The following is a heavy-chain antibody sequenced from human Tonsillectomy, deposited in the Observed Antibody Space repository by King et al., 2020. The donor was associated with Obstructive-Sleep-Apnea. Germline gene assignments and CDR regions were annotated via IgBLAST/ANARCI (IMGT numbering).Heavy chain of an antibody. CDR3: ARDLFYYNSGTSYEDTFDI. CDR2: ISGHNGDT. Sequence: VQLVESGGEVKKPGASVRVSCKASGYNFKTYGLSWVRQAPGQGLEWMGWISGHNGDTNYAQRLRGRVVMTADTTTSTAHMELSSLTPDDTAVYYCARDLFYYNSGTSYEDTFDIWGQGTMVTVSS. J-gene: IGHJ3*02. CDR1: GYNFKTYG. D-gene: IGHD3-10*01. V-gene: IGHV1-18*01.